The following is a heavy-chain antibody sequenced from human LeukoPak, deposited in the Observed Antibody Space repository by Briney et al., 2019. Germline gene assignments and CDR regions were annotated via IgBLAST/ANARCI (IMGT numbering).Heavy chain of an antibody. Sequence: GGSLRLSCAASGFTFSSYAMSWVRQAPGKGLEWVSAISGSGGSTYYADSVKGRFTISRDNSKNTLYLQMNSLRAEDTAVYYCAKKGGNSMVRGVIAGACDYWGQGTLVTVSS. V-gene: IGHV3-23*01. CDR3: AKKGGNSMVRGVIAGACDY. CDR2: ISGSGGST. D-gene: IGHD3-10*01. J-gene: IGHJ4*02. CDR1: GFTFSSYA.